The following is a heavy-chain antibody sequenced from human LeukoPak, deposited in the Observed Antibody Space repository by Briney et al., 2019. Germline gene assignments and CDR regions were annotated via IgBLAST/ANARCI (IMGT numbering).Heavy chain of an antibody. CDR2: IYYSGST. V-gene: IGHV4-39*07. CDR1: GGSISSSTYY. J-gene: IGHJ4*02. CDR3: ARVQWLAFDY. Sequence: SETLSLTCTVSGGSISSSTYYWAWIRQPPGKGLEWIGTIYYSGSTYYNPSLKSRVTMSVDTSKNQFSLKLSSVTAADTAVYYCARVQWLAFDYWGQGTLVTVSS. D-gene: IGHD6-19*01.